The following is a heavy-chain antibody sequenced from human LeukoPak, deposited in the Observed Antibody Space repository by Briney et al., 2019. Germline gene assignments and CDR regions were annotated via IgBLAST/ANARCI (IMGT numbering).Heavy chain of an antibody. CDR2: INPNSGGT. D-gene: IGHD5-12*01. CDR3: ASRGVATIKAPLGY. Sequence: ASVKVSCKASGYTFTGYYMHWVRQAPGQGLEWMGWINPNSGGTNYAKKFQGRVTMTRDTSISTAYMELSRLRSDDTAVYYCASRGVATIKAPLGYWGQGTLVTVSS. J-gene: IGHJ4*02. V-gene: IGHV1-2*02. CDR1: GYTFTGYY.